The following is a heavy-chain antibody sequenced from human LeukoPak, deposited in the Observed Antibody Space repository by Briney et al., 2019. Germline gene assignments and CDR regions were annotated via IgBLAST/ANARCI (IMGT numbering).Heavy chain of an antibody. CDR2: INHSGST. CDR3: ARDGIAVAGDAGDLDY. J-gene: IGHJ4*02. V-gene: IGHV4-34*01. D-gene: IGHD6-19*01. Sequence: SETLSLTCAVYGGSFSGYYWSWIRPPPGKGLEWIGEINHSGSTNYNPSLKSRVTISVDTSKNQFSLKLSSVTAADTAVYYCARDGIAVAGDAGDLDYWGQGTLVTVSS. CDR1: GGSFSGYY.